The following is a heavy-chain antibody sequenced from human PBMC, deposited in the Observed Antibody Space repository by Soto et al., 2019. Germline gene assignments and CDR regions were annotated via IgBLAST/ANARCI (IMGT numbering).Heavy chain of an antibody. CDR1: GFTFSSYS. J-gene: IGHJ3*02. Sequence: GSLRLSCAASGFTFSSYSMNWVRQAPGKGLEWVSSISSSSSYIYYADSVKGRFTISRDNAKNSLYLQMNSLRAEDTAVYYCARGGAAAHDAFDIWGQGTMVTVSS. CDR2: ISSSSSYI. CDR3: ARGGAAAHDAFDI. D-gene: IGHD6-13*01. V-gene: IGHV3-21*01.